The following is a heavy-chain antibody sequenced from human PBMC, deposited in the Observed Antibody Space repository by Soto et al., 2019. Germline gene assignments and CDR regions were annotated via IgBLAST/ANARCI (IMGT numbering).Heavy chain of an antibody. D-gene: IGHD3-3*01. J-gene: IGHJ4*02. V-gene: IGHV4-61*01. CDR1: GGSVSSGSYY. Sequence: SETLSLTCTVSGGSVSSGSYYWSWIRQPPGKGLEWIGYIYYSGSTNYNPSLKSRVTISVDTSKNQFSLKLSSVTAADTAVYYCARGNDFWSGYYSFDYWGQGTLVTVSS. CDR2: IYYSGST. CDR3: ARGNDFWSGYYSFDY.